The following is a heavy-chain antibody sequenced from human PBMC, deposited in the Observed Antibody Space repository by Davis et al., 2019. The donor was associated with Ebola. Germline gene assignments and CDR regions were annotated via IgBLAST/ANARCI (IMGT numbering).Heavy chain of an antibody. Sequence: PGGSLRLSCAASGFTFSSYSMNWVRQAPGKGLEWVSYISSSSSTIYYADSVKGRFTISRDNAKNSLYLQMNSLRAEDTAVYYCAKDPRRYDSSPSYGMDVWGQGTTVTVSS. CDR2: ISSSSSTI. V-gene: IGHV3-48*04. D-gene: IGHD6-6*01. J-gene: IGHJ6*02. CDR1: GFTFSSYS. CDR3: AKDPRRYDSSPSYGMDV.